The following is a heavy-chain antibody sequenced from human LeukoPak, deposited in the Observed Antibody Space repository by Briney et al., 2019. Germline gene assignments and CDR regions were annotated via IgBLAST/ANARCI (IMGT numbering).Heavy chain of an antibody. D-gene: IGHD6-13*01. Sequence: GGSLRLSCAASGFTFSSYAMSWVRQAPGKGLEGVAGISASGDTTKYADSVKGGFTISRDNAKNTVLLQMNSLRAADTAVYYCAKEGRIAAGTGDYFDYWGQGTLVTVSS. CDR3: AKEGRIAAGTGDYFDY. CDR1: GFTFSSYA. V-gene: IGHV3-23*01. J-gene: IGHJ4*02. CDR2: ISASGDTT.